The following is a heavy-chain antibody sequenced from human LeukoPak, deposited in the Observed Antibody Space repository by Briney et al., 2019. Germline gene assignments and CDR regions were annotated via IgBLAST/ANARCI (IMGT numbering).Heavy chain of an antibody. CDR3: ARLVREVHIDY. D-gene: IGHD3-10*01. V-gene: IGHV4-39*01. J-gene: IGHJ4*02. CDR1: GGSISSSSYY. CDR2: IYYSGST. Sequence: SETLSLTCTVSGGSISSSSYYWGWIRQPPGKGLEWIGSIYYSGSTYYNPSLKSRVTISVDTSKNQFSLKLSSVTAADTAVYYCARLVREVHIDYWGQGTLVTVSS.